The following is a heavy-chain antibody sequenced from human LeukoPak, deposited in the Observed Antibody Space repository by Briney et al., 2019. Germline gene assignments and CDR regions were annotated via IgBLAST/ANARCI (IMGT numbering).Heavy chain of an antibody. D-gene: IGHD6-19*01. Sequence: PGGSLRQTFAASGFTFSSYAMSWVRQAPGKGLEWVSAISGSGGSTYYADSVKGRFTISRDNSKSTLHLQMNSLRAEDTAVYYCAKDFYSSGRSAQHWGQGDLGTVSS. CDR1: GFTFSSYA. CDR2: ISGSGGST. CDR3: AKDFYSSGRSAQH. J-gene: IGHJ1*01. V-gene: IGHV3-23*01.